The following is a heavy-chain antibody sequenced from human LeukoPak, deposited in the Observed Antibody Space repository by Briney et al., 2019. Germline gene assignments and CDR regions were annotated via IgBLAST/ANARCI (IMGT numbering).Heavy chain of an antibody. V-gene: IGHV4-59*01. CDR2: IYSSGST. CDR3: ARFAYCGGHCWYYFDY. J-gene: IGHJ4*02. Sequence: SETLSLTCTVSGGSISSYYWSWIRQPPGKGLDWIGCIYSSGSTNYNPSLKSRITISVDTSKNQFSLKLSSVTAADTAVYYCARFAYCGGHCWYYFDYWGQGSLVTVSS. CDR1: GGSISSYY. D-gene: IGHD2-21*02.